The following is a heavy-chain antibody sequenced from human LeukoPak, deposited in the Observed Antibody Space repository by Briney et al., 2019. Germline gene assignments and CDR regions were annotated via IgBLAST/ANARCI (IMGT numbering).Heavy chain of an antibody. D-gene: IGHD3-3*01. CDR2: IKQDGSEK. CDR3: ARDLDDFWSGLPLGYYMDV. J-gene: IGHJ6*03. CDR1: GFTFSSYW. Sequence: PGGSLRLSCAASGFTFSSYWMSWVRQAPGKGLEWVANIKQDGSEKYYVDSVKGRFTISRDNAKNSLYLQMNSLRAEDTAVYYCARDLDDFWSGLPLGYYMDVWGKGTTVTVSS. V-gene: IGHV3-7*01.